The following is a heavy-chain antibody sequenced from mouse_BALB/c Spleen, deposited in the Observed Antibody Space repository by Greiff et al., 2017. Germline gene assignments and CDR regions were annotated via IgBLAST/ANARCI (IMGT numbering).Heavy chain of an antibody. D-gene: IGHD2-3*01. CDR2: IHYSGST. CDR1: GYSITSGYS. CDR3: ALDGYYIDY. Sequence: EVQLQQSGPDLVKPAQSLSLTCTVTGYSITSGYSWRLIRQFPGNKLEWMCYIHYSGSTNYNPYLKGRTSITRDTSKNQFFLQLSSVTTEDTATYYYALDGYYIDYWGQGTTLTVSS. V-gene: IGHV3-1*02. J-gene: IGHJ2*01.